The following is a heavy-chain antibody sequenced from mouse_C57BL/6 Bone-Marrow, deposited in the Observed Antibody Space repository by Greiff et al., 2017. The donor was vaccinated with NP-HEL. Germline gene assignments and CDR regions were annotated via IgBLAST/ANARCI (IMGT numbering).Heavy chain of an antibody. CDR2: ISSGGSYT. Sequence: EVKLVESGGDLVKPGGSLKLSCAASGFTFSSYGMSWVRQTPDKRLEWVATISSGGSYTYYPDSVKGRFTISRDNAKNTLYLQMSSLKSEDTAMYYCARGSPDYWGQGTTLTVSS. CDR1: GFTFSSYG. V-gene: IGHV5-6*01. D-gene: IGHD1-1*01. J-gene: IGHJ2*01. CDR3: ARGSPDY.